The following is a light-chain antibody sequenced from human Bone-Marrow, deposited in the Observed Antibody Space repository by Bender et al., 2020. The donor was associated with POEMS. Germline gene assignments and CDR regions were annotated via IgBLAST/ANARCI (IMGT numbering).Light chain of an antibody. CDR1: SSAVVDYNS. Sequence: QSALTQPASVSGSPGQSITISCTGTSSAVVDYNSVSWYQQHPDRAPKLLIFDVNKRPSGVPVRFSASKSGNTASLTVSGLQAEDEADYYCCSFAGTFYVFGTGTKVTVL. CDR3: CSFAGTFYV. J-gene: IGLJ1*01. V-gene: IGLV2-8*01. CDR2: DVN.